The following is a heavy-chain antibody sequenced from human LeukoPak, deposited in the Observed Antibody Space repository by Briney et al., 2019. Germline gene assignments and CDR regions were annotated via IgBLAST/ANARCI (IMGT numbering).Heavy chain of an antibody. V-gene: IGHV4-4*07. CDR2: IYTSGST. J-gene: IGHJ4*02. CDR3: AAATVTRGTFDY. CDR1: GGSISSYY. D-gene: IGHD4-17*01. Sequence: KASETLSLTCTVSGGSISSYYWSWIRQPAGKGLEWIGRIYTSGSTNYNPSLKSRVTISVDESKNQFSLKLSSVTAADTAVYYCAAATVTRGTFDYWGQGTLVTVSS.